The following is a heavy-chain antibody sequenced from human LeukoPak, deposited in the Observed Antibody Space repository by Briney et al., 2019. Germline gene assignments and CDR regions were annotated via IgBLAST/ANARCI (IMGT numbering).Heavy chain of an antibody. V-gene: IGHV1-69*04. D-gene: IGHD4-11*01. Sequence: ASVKVSCEASGGTFSSYTISWVRQAPGQGLEWVGRIIPILGIANYAQKFQGRVTITADKSTSTAYMELSSLRSEDTAVYYCARESTVTTGAFDIWGQGTMVTVSS. CDR2: IIPILGIA. J-gene: IGHJ3*02. CDR1: GGTFSSYT. CDR3: ARESTVTTGAFDI.